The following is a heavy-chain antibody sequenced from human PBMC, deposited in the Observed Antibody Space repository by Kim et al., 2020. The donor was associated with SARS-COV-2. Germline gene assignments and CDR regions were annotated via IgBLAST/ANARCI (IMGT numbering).Heavy chain of an antibody. Sequence: VGSLRLSCAASGFTFSSYAMSWVRQAPGKGLEWVSAISGSGGSTYYADSVKGRFTISRDNSKNTLYLQMNSLRAEDTAVYYCAKDLRYYDSSGYPLVAFDIWGQGTMVTVSS. D-gene: IGHD3-22*01. CDR2: ISGSGGST. CDR1: GFTFSSYA. J-gene: IGHJ3*02. V-gene: IGHV3-23*01. CDR3: AKDLRYYDSSGYPLVAFDI.